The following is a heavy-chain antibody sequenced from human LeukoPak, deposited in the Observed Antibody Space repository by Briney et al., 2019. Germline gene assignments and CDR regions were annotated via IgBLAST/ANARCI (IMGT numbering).Heavy chain of an antibody. D-gene: IGHD1-1*01. CDR3: ATYINWVAGDV. Sequence: GGSLRLSCAASGFTFSESWMTWVRQVPGEGLEWVAHINHEGGGIQYVDSVKGRFTISRDNAQGSVYLQMKSLRAEDTAIYHCATYINWVAGDVWGQGTTVIVSS. V-gene: IGHV3-7*01. J-gene: IGHJ6*02. CDR1: GFTFSESW. CDR2: INHEGGGI.